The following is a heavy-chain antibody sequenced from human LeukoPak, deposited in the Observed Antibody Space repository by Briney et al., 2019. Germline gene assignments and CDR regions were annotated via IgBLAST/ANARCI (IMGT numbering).Heavy chain of an antibody. V-gene: IGHV3-21*01. Sequence: GGSLRLSCAASGFTFSSYSMNWVRQAPGKGLEWVSSISSSSSYIYYADSVKGRFTISRDNAKNSLYLQMNSLRAEDTAVYYCARDRGHYYDSSGYFDAFDIWGQGTMVTVSS. D-gene: IGHD3-22*01. J-gene: IGHJ3*02. CDR2: ISSSSSYI. CDR1: GFTFSSYS. CDR3: ARDRGHYYDSSGYFDAFDI.